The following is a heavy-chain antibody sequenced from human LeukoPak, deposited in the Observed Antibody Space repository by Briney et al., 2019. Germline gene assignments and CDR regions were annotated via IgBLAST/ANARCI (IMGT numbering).Heavy chain of an antibody. Sequence: PSETRSLTCSVSGGSISSYYWTWIRQPPGKGLEWIGYRYYSGSTTYNPSLKSRVTISVDTSKSQFSLKLISVTAADTAIYYCARVRGDFETDWGQGTLVTVSS. V-gene: IGHV4-59*01. CDR1: GGSISSYY. CDR2: RYYSGST. D-gene: IGHD3-16*01. J-gene: IGHJ1*01. CDR3: ARVRGDFETD.